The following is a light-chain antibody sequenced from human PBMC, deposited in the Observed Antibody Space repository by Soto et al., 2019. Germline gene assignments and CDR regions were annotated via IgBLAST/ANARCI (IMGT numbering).Light chain of an antibody. CDR1: QGVRSNF. J-gene: IGKJ4*01. CDR2: GAS. Sequence: IVLTHTPCTLSLSPGERATLSCMASQGVRSNFLAWYQQKPGQAPRFLIYGASNRATGIPDRFSGSGSGTDFTLTISRLEPEDFAVYYCHQYGGSPTFGGGTKVDIK. V-gene: IGKV3-20*01. CDR3: HQYGGSPT.